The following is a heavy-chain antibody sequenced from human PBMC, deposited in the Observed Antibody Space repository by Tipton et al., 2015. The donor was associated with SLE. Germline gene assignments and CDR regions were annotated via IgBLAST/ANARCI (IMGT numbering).Heavy chain of an antibody. Sequence: TLSLTCTVSGGSISSYYWSWIRQPPGKGLEWIGYIYHRGSTNYNPFLKSRVTISVDTSKNQFSLKLSSVTAADTAVYYCARDGSAFDIWGQGTMVTVSS. CDR1: GGSISSYY. V-gene: IGHV4-59*01. CDR2: IYHRGST. J-gene: IGHJ3*02. D-gene: IGHD1-14*01. CDR3: ARDGSAFDI.